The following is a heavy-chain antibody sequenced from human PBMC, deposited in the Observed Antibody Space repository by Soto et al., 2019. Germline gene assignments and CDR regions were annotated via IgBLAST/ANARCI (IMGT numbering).Heavy chain of an antibody. CDR3: ARGISGYSYGLVDY. CDR2: IYYSGST. CDR1: GGSISSGGYY. V-gene: IGHV4-31*03. D-gene: IGHD5-18*01. J-gene: IGHJ4*02. Sequence: SETLSLTCTVSGGSISSGGYYWSWIRQHPGKGLEWIGYIYYSGSTYYNPSLKSRVTISVDTSKNQFSLKLSSVTAADTAVYYCARGISGYSYGLVDYWGQGTLVTVSS.